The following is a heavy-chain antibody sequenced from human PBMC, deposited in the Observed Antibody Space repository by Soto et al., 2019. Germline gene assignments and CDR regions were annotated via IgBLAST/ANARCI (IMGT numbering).Heavy chain of an antibody. D-gene: IGHD3-3*01. V-gene: IGHV1-18*01. CDR1: GYTFTSYG. CDR3: ARLITIFGVADFDY. J-gene: IGHJ4*02. Sequence: ASVKVCCKASGYTFTSYGSSWVRQALGQGLEWMGWISAYNGNTNYAQKLQGRVTMTTDTSTSTAYMELRSLRSDDTAVYYCARLITIFGVADFDYWGQGTLVTVSS. CDR2: ISAYNGNT.